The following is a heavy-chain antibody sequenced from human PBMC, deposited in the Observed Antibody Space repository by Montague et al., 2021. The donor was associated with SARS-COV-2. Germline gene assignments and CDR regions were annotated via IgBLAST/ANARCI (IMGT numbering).Heavy chain of an antibody. D-gene: IGHD3-9*01. J-gene: IGHJ3*02. V-gene: IGHV3-48*03. CDR3: ASNVLRYFDWLFPADAFDI. Sequence: SLRLSCAASGFTFSSYEMNWVRQAPGKGLEWVSYISSSGSTIYYADSVKGRFTISRDNAKNSLYLQMNSLRAEDTAVYYCASNVLRYFDWLFPADAFDIWGQGTMVTVSS. CDR2: ISSSGSTI. CDR1: GFTFSSYE.